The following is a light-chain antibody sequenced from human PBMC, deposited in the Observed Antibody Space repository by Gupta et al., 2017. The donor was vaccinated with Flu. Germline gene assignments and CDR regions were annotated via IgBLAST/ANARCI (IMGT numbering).Light chain of an antibody. CDR3: QQSGSSPWT. V-gene: IGKV3-20*01. J-gene: IGKJ1*01. CDR2: GAS. CDR1: QSVYSSY. Sequence: PGERATLSCRASQSVYSSYLAWYQQKPGQAPRLLIYGASGRATGIPDRFRGSGSGTDFTLIISRLEPEDFAVYYCQQSGSSPWTFGQGTKVEIK.